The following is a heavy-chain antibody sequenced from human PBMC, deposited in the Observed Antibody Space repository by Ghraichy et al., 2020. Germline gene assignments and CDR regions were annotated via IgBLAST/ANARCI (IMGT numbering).Heavy chain of an antibody. V-gene: IGHV4-34*08. CDR2: IDHRGGT. CDR3: ASITRAGAFDF. CDR1: GATLSEYY. D-gene: IGHD4/OR15-4a*01. Sequence: SETLSLTCDVSGATLSEYYFTWIRQPPGKALEWIGEIDHRGGTDYNPSLQSRVSISVDTSQNQLSLKLRSGPAADTSVYYCASITRAGAFDFWGHGSLVTVAS. J-gene: IGHJ5*01.